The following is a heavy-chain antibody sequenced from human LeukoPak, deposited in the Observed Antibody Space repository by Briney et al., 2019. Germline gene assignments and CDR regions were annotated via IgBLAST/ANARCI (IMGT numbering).Heavy chain of an antibody. Sequence: PSETLSLTCTVSGGSISSGGYSWSWIRQPPGKGLEWIGYIYHSGSTYYNPSLKGRVTISIDRSKNQFSLKLSSVTAADTAVYYCTRVGGFGAFDIWGQGTMVTVSS. CDR2: IYHSGST. CDR3: TRVGGFGAFDI. CDR1: GGSISSGGYS. V-gene: IGHV4-30-2*01. J-gene: IGHJ3*02. D-gene: IGHD6-25*01.